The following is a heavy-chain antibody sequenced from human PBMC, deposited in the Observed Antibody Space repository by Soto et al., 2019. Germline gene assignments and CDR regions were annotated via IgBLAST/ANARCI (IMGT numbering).Heavy chain of an antibody. CDR1: GYTFTSYD. J-gene: IGHJ6*03. V-gene: IGHV1-3*01. D-gene: IGHD2-2*01. Sequence: ASVKVSCKASGYTFTSYDINWVRQAPGQRLEWMGWINAGNGNTKYSQKFQGRVTITRDTSASTAYMELSSLRSEDTAVYYSARDHEDIVVVPAAIDYYYYYYMDVWGKGTTVTVSS. CDR3: ARDHEDIVVVPAAIDYYYYYYMDV. CDR2: INAGNGNT.